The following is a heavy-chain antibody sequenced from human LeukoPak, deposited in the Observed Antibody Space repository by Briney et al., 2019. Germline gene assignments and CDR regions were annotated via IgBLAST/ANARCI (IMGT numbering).Heavy chain of an antibody. V-gene: IGHV4-61*02. CDR1: GGSISSGSYY. D-gene: IGHD3-22*01. CDR2: IYTSGGT. J-gene: IGHJ1*01. Sequence: SETLSLTCTVSGGSISSGSYYWTWIRQPAGKGLEWIGLIYTSGGTNYNPSLKSRVTISVDTSKNQFSLKLNSVTAADTAVYYCARAQDYYDIKACFQHWGQGTLVTVSS. CDR3: ARAQDYYDIKACFQH.